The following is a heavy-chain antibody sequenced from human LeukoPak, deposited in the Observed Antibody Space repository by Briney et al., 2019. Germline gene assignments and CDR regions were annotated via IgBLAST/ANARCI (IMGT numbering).Heavy chain of an antibody. CDR3: AKLIVGARSLFDF. D-gene: IGHD1-26*01. Sequence: PGGSLRLSCAASGFTFSSHAMSWVRQAPGKGLEWVSTISGSGDSTNYADSVKGRFTISRDNSKNTLYPQMSSLRADDTAMYYCAKLIVGARSLFDFRGQGILVTVSS. CDR1: GFTFSSHA. V-gene: IGHV3-23*01. CDR2: ISGSGDST. J-gene: IGHJ4*02.